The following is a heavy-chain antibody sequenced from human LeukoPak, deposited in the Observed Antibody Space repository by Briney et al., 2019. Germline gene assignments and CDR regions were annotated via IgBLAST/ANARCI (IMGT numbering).Heavy chain of an antibody. V-gene: IGHV3-30*03. J-gene: IGHJ4*02. Sequence: GGSLRLSCTASGFTFSDYAMHWVRQAPGKGLEWVAVISDDGRNKYYADSVKGRSTISKDNSKNTLSLQMNSLRDEDTAIYYCARGRVRSHRTAPEYWGQGTLVTVSS. CDR1: GFTFSDYA. CDR2: ISDDGRNK. D-gene: IGHD1-1*01. CDR3: ARGRVRSHRTAPEY.